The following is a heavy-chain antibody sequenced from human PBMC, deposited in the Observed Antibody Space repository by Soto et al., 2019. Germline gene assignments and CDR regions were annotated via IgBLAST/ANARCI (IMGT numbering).Heavy chain of an antibody. CDR2: ISGSGGST. J-gene: IGHJ4*02. CDR3: AKGPGTGRQSVFHH. D-gene: IGHD3-10*01. V-gene: IGHV3-23*01. Sequence: EVQLLQSGGGLAQPGGSLKLSCAASGFSFSSYPMSWVRQAPGKGLEWVSIISGSGGSTFYADSVKGRFTISRGNSKNTLYLQMNSLRTDDTAVYYCAKGPGTGRQSVFHHWGQGTLLAVSS. CDR1: GFSFSSYP.